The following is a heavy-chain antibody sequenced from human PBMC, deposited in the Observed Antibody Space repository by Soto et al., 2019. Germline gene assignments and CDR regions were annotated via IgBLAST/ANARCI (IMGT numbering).Heavy chain of an antibody. CDR2: MNPNSGNT. D-gene: IGHD2-15*01. J-gene: IGHJ6*03. V-gene: IGHV1-8*01. CDR3: ARAQRVVAATHYYYYMDF. CDR1: GYTFTSYD. Sequence: ASVKVSCKASGYTFTSYDINWVRQATGQGLEWMGWMNPNSGNTGYAQKFQGRVTMTRNTSISTAYMELSSLRSEDTAVYYCARAQRVVAATHYYYYMDFWGKGTTVTVSS.